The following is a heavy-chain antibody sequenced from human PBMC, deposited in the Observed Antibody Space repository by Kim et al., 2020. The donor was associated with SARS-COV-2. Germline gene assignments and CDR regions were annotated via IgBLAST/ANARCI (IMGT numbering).Heavy chain of an antibody. J-gene: IGHJ4*02. Sequence: TNYSPSLKSRVTISVDTSKNQFSLKLSSVTAADTAVYYCARGGSTAPFDYWGQGTLVTVSS. V-gene: IGHV4-34*01. CDR3: ARGGSTAPFDY. CDR2: T. D-gene: IGHD4-17*01.